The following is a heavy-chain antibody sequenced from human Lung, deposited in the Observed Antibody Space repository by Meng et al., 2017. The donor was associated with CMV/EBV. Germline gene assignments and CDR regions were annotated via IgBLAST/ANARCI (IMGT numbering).Heavy chain of an antibody. CDR3: AKAFSASWYREYYDD. Sequence: GESXKISCAASEFSFSNYAMSWVRQAPGRGLAWVSAITASGGSTYYADSVKGRFTVSRDNSKNTLYLQMNSLRAEDTALYYCAKAFSASWYREYYDDWGQGTXVTVDS. CDR2: ITASGGST. J-gene: IGHJ4*02. V-gene: IGHV3-23*01. CDR1: EFSFSNYA. D-gene: IGHD6-13*01.